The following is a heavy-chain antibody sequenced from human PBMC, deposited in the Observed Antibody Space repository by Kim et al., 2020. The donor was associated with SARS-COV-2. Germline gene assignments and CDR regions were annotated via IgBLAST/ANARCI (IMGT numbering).Heavy chain of an antibody. D-gene: IGHD3-10*01. CDR3: ATTGRELLWFGEFPHSFDY. V-gene: IGHV1-24*01. CDR1: GYTLTELS. J-gene: IGHJ4*02. CDR2: FDPEDGET. Sequence: ASVKVSCKVSGYTLTELSIHWVRQAPGKGLEWMGGFDPEDGETTYARKFQGRVTMTEDTSTDTAYMELSSLRSEDTAVYYCATTGRELLWFGEFPHSFDYWGQGTLVTVSS.